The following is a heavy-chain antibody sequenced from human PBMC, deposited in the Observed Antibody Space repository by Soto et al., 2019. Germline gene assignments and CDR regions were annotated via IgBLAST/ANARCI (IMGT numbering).Heavy chain of an antibody. CDR1: DDSINSDKYY. CDR2: IYYRGNA. V-gene: IGHV4-39*01. Sequence: QLQLQESGPGLVKPSETLSLTCSVSDDSINSDKYYWGWIRQPPGKGLECIGSIYYRGNAYYNPSLQPRVTISLDKAKSEFSLKLNSVTAAASAVYFCARLEGLATISYYFDFWGPGALVTVSS. D-gene: IGHD5-12*01. CDR3: ARLEGLATISYYFDF. J-gene: IGHJ4*02.